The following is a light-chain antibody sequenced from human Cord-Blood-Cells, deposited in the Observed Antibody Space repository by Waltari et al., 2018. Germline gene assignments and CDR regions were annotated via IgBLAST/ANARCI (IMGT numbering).Light chain of an antibody. CDR2: GAS. CDR3: QQYGSSPWT. CDR1: QSVSSSY. J-gene: IGKJ1*01. Sequence: EIELTQSPGTLSLSQGARATLSCRASQSVSSSYLAWYQQKPGQAPRLLIYGASSRATGIPDRFSGSGSGTDFTLTISRLEPEDFAVYYCQQYGSSPWTFGQGTKVEIK. V-gene: IGKV3-20*01.